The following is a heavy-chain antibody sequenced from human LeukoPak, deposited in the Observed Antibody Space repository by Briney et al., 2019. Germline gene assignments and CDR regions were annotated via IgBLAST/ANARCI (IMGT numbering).Heavy chain of an antibody. CDR1: GLTFSSYG. Sequence: GGSLSLSCAAPGLTFSSYGMHLVRQAPRKGLEGVAVIWYDGSNKYYADSVKGRFTISRDNSKNTLYLQMNSLRAEDTAVYYCARGDFYGVNAFDIWGQGTMVTVSS. D-gene: IGHD3-3*01. CDR3: ARGDFYGVNAFDI. CDR2: IWYDGSNK. J-gene: IGHJ3*02. V-gene: IGHV3-33*01.